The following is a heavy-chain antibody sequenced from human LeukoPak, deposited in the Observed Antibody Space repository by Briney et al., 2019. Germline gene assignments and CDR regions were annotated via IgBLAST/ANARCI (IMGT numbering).Heavy chain of an antibody. Sequence: SETLSLTCTVSGNFISSGFYWVWLRQTPGKGLQWIGSLYSTGTTYYNPSLAGRVTVSTDSSKNQLSLKLRSMTAADTAVYYCASQWSVTNTRRFVWGQGSRVTVSS. CDR2: LYSTGTT. V-gene: IGHV4-38-2*02. J-gene: IGHJ3*01. CDR1: GNFISSGFY. CDR3: ASQWSVTNTRRFV. D-gene: IGHD4-17*01.